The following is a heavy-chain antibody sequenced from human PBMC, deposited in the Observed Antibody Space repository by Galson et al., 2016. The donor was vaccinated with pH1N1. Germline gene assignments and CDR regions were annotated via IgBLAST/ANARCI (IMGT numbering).Heavy chain of an antibody. V-gene: IGHV3-21*01. Sequence: SLRLSCAASGFTFSSYSMNWVRQAPGQGLEWVSCISSSSSYIYYADSLKGRFTISRDNTKNSPYLQMSSLRAEDTAVYYCARGHTRDWESDSFDIWGQGTMVTVSS. J-gene: IGHJ3*02. CDR3: ARGHTRDWESDSFDI. CDR1: GFTFSSYS. CDR2: ISSSSSYI. D-gene: IGHD1-26*01.